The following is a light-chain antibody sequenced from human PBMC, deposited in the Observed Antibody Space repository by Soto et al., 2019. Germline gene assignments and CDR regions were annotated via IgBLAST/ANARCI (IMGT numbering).Light chain of an antibody. J-gene: IGKJ2*01. CDR1: QSIISY. CDR2: AAS. Sequence: DIQMTQSPSSLSASVGDRVTITCRASQSIISYLNWYQQKPGKAPTLLIYAASSLQSGVPSRFSGRGSGTDFTLTIISLQPEDFATYYCQQSYSTQYTFGQGTKLEIK. CDR3: QQSYSTQYT. V-gene: IGKV1-39*01.